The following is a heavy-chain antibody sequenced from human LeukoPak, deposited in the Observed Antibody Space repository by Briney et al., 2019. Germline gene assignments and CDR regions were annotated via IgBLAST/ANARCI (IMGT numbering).Heavy chain of an antibody. D-gene: IGHD4-17*01. Sequence: SETLSLTCAVYGGSFSGYYWSWIRQPPGKGLEWIGEINHSGSTNYNPSLKSRVTISVDTSKNQFSLKLSSVTAADTAVYYCAREDGDYGDYVHYYYGMDVWGQGTTVTASS. CDR3: AREDGDYGDYVHYYYGMDV. V-gene: IGHV4-34*01. CDR1: GGSFSGYY. J-gene: IGHJ6*02. CDR2: INHSGST.